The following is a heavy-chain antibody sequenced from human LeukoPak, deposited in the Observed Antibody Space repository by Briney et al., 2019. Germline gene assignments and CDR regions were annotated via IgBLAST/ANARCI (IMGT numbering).Heavy chain of an antibody. CDR1: GFTFSNAG. V-gene: IGHV3-15*01. CDR2: IRSKTDGGTT. Sequence: GGSLRLSCAASGFTFSNAGMSWVRQAPGKGLEWVGRIRSKTDGGTTDYAAPVKGRFTISRDDSKNTLYLQMNSLKTEDTAVYYCTTVYRYCSSTSCGPDYWGQGTLVTVSS. D-gene: IGHD2-2*01. J-gene: IGHJ4*02. CDR3: TTVYRYCSSTSCGPDY.